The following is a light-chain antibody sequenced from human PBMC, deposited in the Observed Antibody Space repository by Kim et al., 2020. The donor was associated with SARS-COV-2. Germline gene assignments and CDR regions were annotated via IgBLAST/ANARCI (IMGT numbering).Light chain of an antibody. Sequence: EIVMTQSPATLSVSPGERATLSCRASQSVRSNLAWYQQKPSQAPSLIIYAASTRATGIPARFSGSGSGTEFTLTISSLQSEDFAVYYCQQYTNWPPEYTFGQGTKLEI. CDR1: QSVRSN. CDR2: AAS. CDR3: QQYTNWPPEYT. J-gene: IGKJ2*01. V-gene: IGKV3-15*01.